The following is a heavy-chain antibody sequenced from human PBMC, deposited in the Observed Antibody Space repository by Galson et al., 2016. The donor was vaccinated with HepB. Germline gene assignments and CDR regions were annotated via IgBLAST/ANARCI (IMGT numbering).Heavy chain of an antibody. D-gene: IGHD2-2*01. J-gene: IGHJ6*02. CDR1: GFTFIRYS. V-gene: IGHV3-48*02. CDR3: ARSSSDQDPFSGGMDV. CDR2: ISRSSGTI. Sequence: SLRLSCAASGFTFIRYSMTWVRLPPGKGLEWVSYISRSSGTIYYADSVKGRFTISRDNAKNSLFLQMNSLRDEDTAVYYCARSSSDQDPFSGGMDVWGQGTTVTVSS.